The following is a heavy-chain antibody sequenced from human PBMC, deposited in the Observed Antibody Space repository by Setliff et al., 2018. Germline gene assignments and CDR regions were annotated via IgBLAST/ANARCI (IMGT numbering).Heavy chain of an antibody. CDR2: INWNGVSI. V-gene: IGHV3-20*04. Sequence: PGGSLRLSCAVSGFSFHDYGMGWVRQAPGKGLEWVSSINWNGVSIGYADSVKGRFTISRDNAKNSLYLQMTSLRAEDTAVYYCARTDGTNLGYFDNWGQGTLVTVSS. CDR1: GFSFHDYG. D-gene: IGHD2-8*01. CDR3: ARTDGTNLGYFDN. J-gene: IGHJ4*02.